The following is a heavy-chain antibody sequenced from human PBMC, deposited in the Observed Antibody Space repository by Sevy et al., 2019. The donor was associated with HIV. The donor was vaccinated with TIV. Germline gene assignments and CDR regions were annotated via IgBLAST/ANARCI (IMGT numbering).Heavy chain of an antibody. Sequence: SETLSLTCTVSGGSISNSYWSRIRQPPRKGLEWIGYIYYSGSTNYNPSLKSRVTMSIDTSKNQFSLNLSSVTAADTAVYYCARGGGYYISGSLWGQGTLVTVSS. CDR2: IYYSGST. D-gene: IGHD3-10*01. V-gene: IGHV4-59*01. CDR3: ARGGGYYISGSL. CDR1: GGSISNSY. J-gene: IGHJ4*02.